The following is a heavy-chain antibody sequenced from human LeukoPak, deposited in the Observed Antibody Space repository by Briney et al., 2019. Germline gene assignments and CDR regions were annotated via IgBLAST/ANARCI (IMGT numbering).Heavy chain of an antibody. V-gene: IGHV3-20*04. CDR1: GFTFDDYG. CDR2: INWNGGST. Sequence: GGSLRLSCAASGFTFDDYGMSWVRQAPGKGLEWVSGINWNGGSTGYADSVKGRFTISRDNAKNSLYLQMNSLRAEDTALYYCAKDKDLVAAGSFDYWGQGTLVTVSS. CDR3: AKDKDLVAAGSFDY. J-gene: IGHJ4*02. D-gene: IGHD6-13*01.